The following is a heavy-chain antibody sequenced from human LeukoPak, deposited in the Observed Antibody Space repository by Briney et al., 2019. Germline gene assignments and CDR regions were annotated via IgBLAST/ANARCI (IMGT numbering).Heavy chain of an antibody. J-gene: IGHJ5*02. D-gene: IGHD5-18*01. CDR2: IYYSGTT. CDR3: AKGAGGFSYYNWFDP. V-gene: IGHV4-39*07. CDR1: GGSISSSPYY. Sequence: SETLSLTCTVSGGSISSSPYYWGWLRQPPGKGLEWIGSIYYSGTTHYNPALESRVTISVDTSKNQFSLKLASVTAADTAIYYCAKGAGGFSYYNWFDPWGQGTLVTVSS.